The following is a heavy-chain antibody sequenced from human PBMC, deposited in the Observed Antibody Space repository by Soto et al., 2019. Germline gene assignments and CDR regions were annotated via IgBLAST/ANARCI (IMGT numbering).Heavy chain of an antibody. D-gene: IGHD4-17*01. Sequence: QVQLQQWGAGLLKPSETLSLTCAVYVGSFSGYYWSWIRQPPGKGLEWIGEINHSGSTNYNPSLKSRVTISVDTSKNQFSLKLSSVTAADTAVYYCARGYGRVFDYWGQGTLVTVSS. CDR3: ARGYGRVFDY. CDR2: INHSGST. CDR1: VGSFSGYY. J-gene: IGHJ4*02. V-gene: IGHV4-34*01.